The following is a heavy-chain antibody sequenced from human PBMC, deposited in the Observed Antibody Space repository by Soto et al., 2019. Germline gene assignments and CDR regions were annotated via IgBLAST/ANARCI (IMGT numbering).Heavy chain of an antibody. V-gene: IGHV1-69*01. D-gene: IGHD5-12*01. J-gene: IGHJ6*02. Sequence: QVQLVQSGAEVKKPGSSVKVSCKASGGSFNSNAFSWVRQAPGQGLEWLGGIIPIFTSANYAQKFQGRVTITADESSGTIEMELSRVTAEGTAVWYCAGRAGATYILRGMGVWGPGGAVTVCS. CDR1: GGSFNSNA. CDR2: IIPIFTSA. CDR3: AGRAGATYILRGMGV.